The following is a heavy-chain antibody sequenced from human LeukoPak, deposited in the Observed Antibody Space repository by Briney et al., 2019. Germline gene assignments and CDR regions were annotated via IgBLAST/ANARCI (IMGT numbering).Heavy chain of an antibody. CDR2: IYYSGST. J-gene: IGHJ5*02. V-gene: IGHV4-39*01. D-gene: IGHD5-18*01. CDR1: GGSISSSSYY. CDR3: ASTARGYSYGYNWFDP. Sequence: PSETLSLTCTVSGGSISSSSYYWGWIRQPPGKGLEWIGSIYYSGSTYYNPSLKSRVTISVDMSKNQFSLKLSSVTAADTAVYYCASTARGYSYGYNWFDPWGQGTLVTVSS.